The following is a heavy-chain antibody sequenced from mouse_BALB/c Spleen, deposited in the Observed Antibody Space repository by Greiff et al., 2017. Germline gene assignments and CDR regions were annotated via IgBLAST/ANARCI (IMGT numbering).Heavy chain of an antibody. CDR3: ARDGNVYYAMDY. Sequence: QVQLQQSGPELVRPGVSVKISCKGSSYTFTDYAMHWVKQSHAKSLEWIGVISTYYGNTNYNQKFKGKATMTVDKSSSTAYMELARLTSEDSAVYYCARDGNVYYAMDYWGQGTSVTVSS. J-gene: IGHJ4*01. D-gene: IGHD2-1*01. V-gene: IGHV1-67*01. CDR2: ISTYYGNT. CDR1: SYTFTDYA.